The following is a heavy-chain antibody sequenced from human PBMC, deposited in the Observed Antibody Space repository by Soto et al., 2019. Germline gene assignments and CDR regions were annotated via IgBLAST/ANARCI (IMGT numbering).Heavy chain of an antibody. D-gene: IGHD3-16*01. CDR1: GFTFASYT. CDR2: ISGSGSST. V-gene: IGHV3-23*01. J-gene: IGHJ4*02. Sequence: GGSLRLSCAASGFTFASYTMSWVRQAPGKGLEWVSAISGSGSSTYYADSVKGRFTISRDNSKDTVYLQMNSRTAEDTAVYYCAQETPRWGSADYWGQGTLVTVSS. CDR3: AQETPRWGSADY.